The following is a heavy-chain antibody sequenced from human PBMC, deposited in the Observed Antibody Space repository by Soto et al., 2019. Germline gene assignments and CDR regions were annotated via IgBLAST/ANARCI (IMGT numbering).Heavy chain of an antibody. CDR3: AKARKLTGTMIVVYYFDY. Sequence: SETLSLTCTVSGGSISSYYWSWIRQPPGKGLEWIGYIYYSGSTNYNPSLKSRVTISVDTSKNQFSLKLSSVTAADTAVYYCAKARKLTGTMIVVYYFDYWGQGTLVTVSS. D-gene: IGHD3-22*01. CDR2: IYYSGST. V-gene: IGHV4-59*01. J-gene: IGHJ4*02. CDR1: GGSISSYY.